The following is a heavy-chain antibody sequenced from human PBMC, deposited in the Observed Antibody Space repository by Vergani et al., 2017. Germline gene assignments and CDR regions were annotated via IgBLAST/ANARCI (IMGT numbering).Heavy chain of an antibody. D-gene: IGHD2-15*01. J-gene: IGHJ4*02. CDR3: AGESCLGGSCYEPLFDY. Sequence: QVQLQESGPGLVKPSQTLSLTCTVSGSSINSHNYYWSWIRQPAGKGLEWIGRIHTSGSTNYNPSLKSRVTMSEDTSKNQFSLNLTSVTAADTAVYFCAGESCLGGSCYEPLFDYWGQGILVTVSS. CDR2: IHTSGST. CDR1: GSSINSHNYY. V-gene: IGHV4-61*02.